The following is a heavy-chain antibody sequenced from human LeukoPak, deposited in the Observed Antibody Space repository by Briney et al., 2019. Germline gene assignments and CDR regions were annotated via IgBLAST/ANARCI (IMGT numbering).Heavy chain of an antibody. CDR2: IYYSGST. V-gene: IGHV4-39*07. Sequence: PSETLSLTCTVSGGSISSSSYYWGWIRQPPGKGLEWIGSIYYSGSTYYNPSLKSRVTISVDTSKNQFSLKLSSVTAADTAVYYCARDSSGYRIYYYYMAVWGKGTTVTVSS. CDR1: GGSISSSSYY. CDR3: ARDSSGYRIYYYYMAV. D-gene: IGHD3-22*01. J-gene: IGHJ6*03.